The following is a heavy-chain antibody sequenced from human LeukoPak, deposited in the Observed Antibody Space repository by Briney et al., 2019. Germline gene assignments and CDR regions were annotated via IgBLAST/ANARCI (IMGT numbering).Heavy chain of an antibody. J-gene: IGHJ4*02. CDR2: INFDGSEK. Sequence: GGSLRLSCAASGFTFSSYWLSWVRQAPGKGLEWVANINFDGSEKYYVDSVKGRFTISRDNAKNSLYLQMNSLRAEDTAVYYCARGDFPGDYWGQGTLVTVSS. CDR3: ARGDFPGDY. CDR1: GFTFSSYW. D-gene: IGHD3-16*01. V-gene: IGHV3-7*01.